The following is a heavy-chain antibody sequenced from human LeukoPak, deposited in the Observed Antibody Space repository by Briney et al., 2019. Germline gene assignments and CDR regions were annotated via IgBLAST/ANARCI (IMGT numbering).Heavy chain of an antibody. CDR2: IYHSGST. CDR1: GYSISSGYY. Sequence: SETLSLTCAVSGYSISSGYYWGWIRQPPGKGLEWIGSIYHSGSTYYNPSLKSRVTISVDTSKNQFSLKLSSVTAADTAVYYCARANDDFDYWGQGTPVTVSS. D-gene: IGHD3-16*01. J-gene: IGHJ4*02. V-gene: IGHV4-38-2*01. CDR3: ARANDDFDY.